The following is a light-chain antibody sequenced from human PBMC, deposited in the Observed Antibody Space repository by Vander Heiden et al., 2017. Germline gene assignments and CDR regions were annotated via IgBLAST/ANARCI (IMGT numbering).Light chain of an antibody. CDR1: QSVSSN. V-gene: IGKV3-15*01. CDR2: GAS. Sequence: EIVMTQSPATLSVSPGERATLSCRASQSVSSNLAWYQQKPGQAPRLIIYGASTRATGIPARFSGSGSGTEFILTISSLQSEDFAVYYCQQYNYRPPWTFGQGTKVEIK. CDR3: QQYNYRPPWT. J-gene: IGKJ1*01.